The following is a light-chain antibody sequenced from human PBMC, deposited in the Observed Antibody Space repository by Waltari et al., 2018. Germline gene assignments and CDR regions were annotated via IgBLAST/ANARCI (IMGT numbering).Light chain of an antibody. CDR3: EQTYDTPPT. Sequence: DIQMTQSPSSLSASVGDRVIITCRASQYVSTYLNWYQLKPGKAPELLIYAASTLQAGVPSRFSGSGSRTDFTLIISSLQPEDFATYHCEQTYDTPPTFGQGTRLEIK. CDR1: QYVSTY. V-gene: IGKV1-39*01. J-gene: IGKJ2*01. CDR2: AAS.